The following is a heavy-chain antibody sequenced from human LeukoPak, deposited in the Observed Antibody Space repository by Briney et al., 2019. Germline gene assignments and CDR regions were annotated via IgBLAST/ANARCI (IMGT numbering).Heavy chain of an antibody. J-gene: IGHJ4*02. Sequence: SVKVSCKASGGTFSSYAISWVRQAPRQGLEWMGRIIPIFGIANYAQKFQGRVTITAGKSTSTAYMELSSLRSEDTAVYYCARDPGYGDFIFDYWGQGTLVTVSS. D-gene: IGHD4-17*01. CDR1: GGTFSSYA. V-gene: IGHV1-69*04. CDR3: ARDPGYGDFIFDY. CDR2: IIPIFGIA.